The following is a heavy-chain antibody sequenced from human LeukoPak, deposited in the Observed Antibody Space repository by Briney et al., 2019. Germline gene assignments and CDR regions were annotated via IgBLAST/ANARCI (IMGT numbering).Heavy chain of an antibody. J-gene: IGHJ3*02. CDR3: ASSSGAFDI. D-gene: IGHD6-6*01. CDR1: GGSISSGSYY. V-gene: IGHV4-61*02. Sequence: PSQTLSLACTVSGGSISSGSYYWSWIRQPAGKGLEWIGRIYTSGSTNYNPSLKSRVTISVDTSKNQFSLKLSSVTAADTAVYYCASSSGAFDIWGQGTMVTVSS. CDR2: IYTSGST.